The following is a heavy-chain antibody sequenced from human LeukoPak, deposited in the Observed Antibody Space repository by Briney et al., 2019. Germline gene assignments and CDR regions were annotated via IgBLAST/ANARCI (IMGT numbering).Heavy chain of an antibody. CDR1: GFTFSNYW. V-gene: IGHV3-30-3*01. J-gene: IGHJ3*02. CDR2: ISYDGSNK. Sequence: GGSLRLSCAASGFTFSNYWMSWVRQAPGKGLEWVAVISYDGSNKYYADSVKGRFTISRDNSKNTLYLQMNSLRAEDTAVYYCARSWVVDDAFDIWGQGTMVTVSS. CDR3: ARSWVVDDAFDI. D-gene: IGHD2-15*01.